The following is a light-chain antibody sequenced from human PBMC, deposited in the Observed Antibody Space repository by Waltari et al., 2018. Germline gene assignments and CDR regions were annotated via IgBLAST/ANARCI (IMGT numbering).Light chain of an antibody. CDR3: AAWDDSLSGWV. J-gene: IGLJ3*02. CDR2: RNK. Sequence: QSVVTQPPSASGTPGQRVTISCSGSSSNIGSNSVYWYQPLQGKAPKLLTYRNKQRPSGVPDRFSGAKSGTSASLAISGLRSEDEADYYCAAWDDSLSGWVFGGGTKLTVL. V-gene: IGLV1-47*01. CDR1: SSNIGSNS.